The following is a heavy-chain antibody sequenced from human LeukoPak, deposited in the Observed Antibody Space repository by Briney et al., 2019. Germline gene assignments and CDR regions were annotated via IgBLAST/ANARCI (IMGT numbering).Heavy chain of an antibody. J-gene: IGHJ4*02. Sequence: GGSLRLSCAASGFTLSNYWMSWVRQAPGKGLEWVANIKQDGSKLSYVDSVKGRFTVSRDNARNSLYLQMNSLRAEDTAVYYCARWEARDTWVYDYWGQGTLVTVSS. CDR3: ARWEARDTWVYDY. CDR2: IKQDGSKL. V-gene: IGHV3-7*01. D-gene: IGHD1-26*01. CDR1: GFTLSNYW.